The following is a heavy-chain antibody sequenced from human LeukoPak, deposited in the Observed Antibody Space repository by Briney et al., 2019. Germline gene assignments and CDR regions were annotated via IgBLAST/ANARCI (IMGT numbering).Heavy chain of an antibody. D-gene: IGHD1-20*01. V-gene: IGHV1-69*04. CDR1: GGTFSSYA. CDR3: AKPQYSWNDGEGAFDI. Sequence: ASVKVSCKASGGTFSSYAISWVRQAPGQGLEWMGRIIPILGIANYAQKFQGRVTITADKSTSTAYMELSSLRSEDTAVYYCAKPQYSWNDGEGAFDIWGQGTMVTVSS. CDR2: IIPILGIA. J-gene: IGHJ3*02.